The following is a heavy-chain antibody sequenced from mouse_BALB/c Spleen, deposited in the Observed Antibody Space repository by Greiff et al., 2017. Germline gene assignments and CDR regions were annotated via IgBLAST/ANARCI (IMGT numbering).Heavy chain of an antibody. Sequence: VQLQESGAELAKPGASVKMSCKASGYTFTSYWMHWVKQRPGQGLEWIGYINPSTGYTEYNQKFKDKATLTADKSSSTAYMQLSSLTSEDSAVYYCARGYYYGSSYYYYAMDYWGQGTSVTVSS. J-gene: IGHJ4*01. D-gene: IGHD1-1*01. CDR3: ARGYYYGSSYYYYAMDY. V-gene: IGHV1-7*01. CDR2: INPSTGYT. CDR1: GYTFTSYW.